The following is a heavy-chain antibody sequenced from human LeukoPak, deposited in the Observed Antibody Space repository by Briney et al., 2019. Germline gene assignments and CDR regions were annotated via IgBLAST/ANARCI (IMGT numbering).Heavy chain of an antibody. D-gene: IGHD6-13*01. V-gene: IGHV4-59*12. CDR1: GGSISSYY. J-gene: IGHJ4*02. CDR3: ARTAAAGKEDY. Sequence: SETLSLTCTVSGGSISSYYWSWIRQPPGKGLEWIGYIYYSGSTNYNPSLKSRVTISVDTSKNQFSLKLSSVTAADTAAYYCARTAAAGKEDYWGQGTLVTVSS. CDR2: IYYSGST.